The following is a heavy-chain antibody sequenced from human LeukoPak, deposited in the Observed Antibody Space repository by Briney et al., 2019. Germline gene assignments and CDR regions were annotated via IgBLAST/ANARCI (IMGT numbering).Heavy chain of an antibody. V-gene: IGHV4-59*01. CDR1: GGSISSYY. J-gene: IGHJ2*01. CDR2: IYYSGST. CDR3: ARAGGVAIAPFDL. D-gene: IGHD2-21*01. Sequence: SETLSLTCTVSGGSISSYYWSWIRQPPGKGLEWIGYIYYSGSTNYNPSLKSRVTISVDTSKNQFSLKLSSVTAADTAVYYCARAGGVAIAPFDLWGRGTLVTVSS.